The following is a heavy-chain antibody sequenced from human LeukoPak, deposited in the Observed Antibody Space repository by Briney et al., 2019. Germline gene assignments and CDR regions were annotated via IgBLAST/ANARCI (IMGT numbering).Heavy chain of an antibody. CDR1: GFTFGDYA. J-gene: IGHJ6*02. CDR3: TRDYNWNDVRYYGMDV. Sequence: PGGSLRLSCTASGFTFGDYAMSWFRQAPGKGLEWVGFIRSKAYGGTTEYAASVKGRFTISRDDSKSIAYLQMNSLKTEDTAVYYCTRDYNWNDVRYYGMDVWGQGTTVTVSS. D-gene: IGHD1-20*01. CDR2: IRSKAYGGTT. V-gene: IGHV3-49*03.